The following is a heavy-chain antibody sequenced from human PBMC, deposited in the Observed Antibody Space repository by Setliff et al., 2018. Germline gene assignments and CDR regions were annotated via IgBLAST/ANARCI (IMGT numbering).Heavy chain of an antibody. CDR3: AREVLPLVREEAFYI. V-gene: IGHV1-3*01. J-gene: IGHJ3*02. Sequence: ASVKVSCKASGYSFAKYALHWVRQAPGQRLEWMGWINAGNGNTKCSQNFQGRVTITRDTSASTAYVELSSLRSEDTAVYYCAREVLPLVREEAFYIWCQGTMVTVSS. CDR2: INAGNGNT. CDR1: GYSFAKYA. D-gene: IGHD2-2*01.